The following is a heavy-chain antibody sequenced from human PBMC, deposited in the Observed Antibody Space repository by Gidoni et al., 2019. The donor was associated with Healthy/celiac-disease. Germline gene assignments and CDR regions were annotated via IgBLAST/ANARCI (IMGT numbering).Heavy chain of an antibody. V-gene: IGHV3-23*01. J-gene: IGHJ4*02. CDR3: ANDIVVVPAAPD. Sequence: EVQLLESGGGLVQPGGSLRLSCAASGFTFSSYAMSWVRQAPGKGLEWVSAISGSGGSTYYADSVKGRFTISRDNSKNTLYLQMNSLRAEDTAVYYCANDIVVVPAAPDWGQGTLVTVSS. CDR1: GFTFSSYA. CDR2: ISGSGGST. D-gene: IGHD2-2*01.